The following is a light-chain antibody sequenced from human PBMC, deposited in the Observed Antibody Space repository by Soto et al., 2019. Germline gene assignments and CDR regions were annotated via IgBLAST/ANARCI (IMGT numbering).Light chain of an antibody. CDR3: TSYTSSSTLYV. CDR2: DVS. CDR1: NSDVGGYNY. V-gene: IGLV2-14*03. J-gene: IGLJ1*01. Sequence: QSMLTQPASVSGSPGQSITISRTGRNSDVGGYNYVSWYQQLPGKAPKLIIYDVSNRPSGVSNRFSASKSANAASLTISGFQAEDEADYYCTSYTSSSTLYVFGTGTKVTVL.